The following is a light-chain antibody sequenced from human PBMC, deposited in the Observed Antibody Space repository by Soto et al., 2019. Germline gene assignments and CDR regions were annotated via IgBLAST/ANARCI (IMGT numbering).Light chain of an antibody. CDR2: AVS. Sequence: QSALTQPASVSGSPGQSITISCSGTSSDVGSYDHVAWYQQFPGKTPKLMIYAVSNRPSGVSNRFSGSKSGNTASLTISGLQAEDEADYYCISYTGSSTSYVFGTGTKGTVL. CDR3: ISYTGSSTSYV. CDR1: SSDVGSYDH. J-gene: IGLJ1*01. V-gene: IGLV2-14*01.